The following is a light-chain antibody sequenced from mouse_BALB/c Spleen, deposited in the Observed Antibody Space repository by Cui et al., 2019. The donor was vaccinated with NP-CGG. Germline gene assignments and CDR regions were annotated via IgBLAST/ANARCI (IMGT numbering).Light chain of an antibody. J-gene: IGLJ1*01. CDR1: TGAVTTSNY. CDR2: GTN. V-gene: IGLV1*01. CDR3: ALWYSNHWG. Sequence: QAVVTQESALPTSPGETVTLTCRSSTGAVTTSNYANWVQEKPDHLFTGLIGGTNNRVPGVPARFSGSLIGDKAALTITGAQTEDEAIYFCALWYSNHWGFGGGTKLTVL.